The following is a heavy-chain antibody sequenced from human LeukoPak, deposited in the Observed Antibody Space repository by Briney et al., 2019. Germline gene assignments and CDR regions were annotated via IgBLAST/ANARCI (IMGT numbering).Heavy chain of an antibody. CDR3: ARDPEAPIVATTVSYY. J-gene: IGHJ4*02. CDR2: ISTNTGNP. CDR1: GYTFTSYA. Sequence: ASVKVSCKASGYTFTSYAMNWMRQAPGQGLEWMGWISTNTGNPTYAQGFTGRFVFSLDTSVSTAYLQISSLKAEDTAVYYCARDPEAPIVATTVSYYWGQGTLVTVSS. D-gene: IGHD5-12*01. V-gene: IGHV7-4-1*02.